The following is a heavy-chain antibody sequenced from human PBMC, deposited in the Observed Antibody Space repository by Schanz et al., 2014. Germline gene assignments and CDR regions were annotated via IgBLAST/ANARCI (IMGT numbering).Heavy chain of an antibody. V-gene: IGHV3-66*01. Sequence: EVQLVESGGGLVQPGGSLRLSCTASGFTFSDYWMSWVRQAPGKGLEWVSFIYIGGNTYYADSVKGRFTISRDNAKNTLYLQMNTLRAEDTAVYYCAKAADWPVTRFDPWGQGTLVTVSS. D-gene: IGHD3-9*01. CDR2: IYIGGNT. CDR3: AKAADWPVTRFDP. J-gene: IGHJ5*02. CDR1: GFTFSDYW.